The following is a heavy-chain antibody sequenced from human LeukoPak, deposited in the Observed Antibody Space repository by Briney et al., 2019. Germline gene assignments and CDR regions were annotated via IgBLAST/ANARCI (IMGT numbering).Heavy chain of an antibody. J-gene: IGHJ5*02. D-gene: IGHD6-13*01. Sequence: SETLSLTCTVSGYSISSGYYWGWIRQPPGKGLEWIGSIYHSGSTYYNPSLKSRVTISVDTSKNQFSLKLSSVTAADTAVYYCARGGRRIAAAGHWFDPWGQGTLVTVSS. CDR2: IYHSGST. V-gene: IGHV4-38-2*02. CDR3: ARGGRRIAAAGHWFDP. CDR1: GYSISSGYY.